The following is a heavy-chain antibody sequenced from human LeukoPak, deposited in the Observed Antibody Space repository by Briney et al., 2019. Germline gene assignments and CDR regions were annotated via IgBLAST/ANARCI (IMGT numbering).Heavy chain of an antibody. V-gene: IGHV4-39*01. CDR3: AIVLVGATTHLFDY. CDR2: IYYSGST. CDR1: GGSISSSSYY. Sequence: SETLSLTCTVSGGSISSSSYYWGWIRQPPGKGLEWIGSIYYSGSTYYNPSPKSRVTISVDTSKNQFSLKLSSVTAADTAVYYCAIVLVGATTHLFDYWGQGTLVTVSS. J-gene: IGHJ4*02. D-gene: IGHD1-26*01.